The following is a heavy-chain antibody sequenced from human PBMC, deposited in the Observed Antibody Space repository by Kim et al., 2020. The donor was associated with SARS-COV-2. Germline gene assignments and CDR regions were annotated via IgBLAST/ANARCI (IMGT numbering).Heavy chain of an antibody. CDR1: GYTFTSYA. CDR2: INGGSTNT. D-gene: IGHD3-9*01. V-gene: IGHV1-3*01. CDR3: ARDGGRADILTGYTYYYQMDV. Sequence: ASVKVSCKTSGYTFTSYAMHWVRQAPGQRLEWMGWINGGSTNTKYLQKFQGRVTITRDTSASTSYMELSSLTSEDTAVYYCARDGGRADILTGYTYYYQMDVWGQGTTVTVSS. J-gene: IGHJ6*02.